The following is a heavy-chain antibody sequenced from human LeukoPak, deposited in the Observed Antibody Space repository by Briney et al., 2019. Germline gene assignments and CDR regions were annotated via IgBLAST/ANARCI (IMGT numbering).Heavy chain of an antibody. Sequence: ASVKVSCKASGYTFTSYGISWVRQAPGQGLEWMGWISAYNGNTNYAQKLQGRVTMTTDTSTSTAYMELRSLRSDDTAVYYCASSIAAAADYYYYGMGVWGKGTTVTVSS. J-gene: IGHJ6*04. CDR2: ISAYNGNT. V-gene: IGHV1-18*04. D-gene: IGHD6-13*01. CDR1: GYTFTSYG. CDR3: ASSIAAAADYYYYGMGV.